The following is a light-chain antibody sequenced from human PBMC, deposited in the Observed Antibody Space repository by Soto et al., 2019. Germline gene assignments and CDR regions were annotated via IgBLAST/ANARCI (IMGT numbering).Light chain of an antibody. V-gene: IGKV3-15*01. J-gene: IGKJ5*01. CDR1: QSVSSN. CDR2: GAA. CDR3: QQYNRWPPIT. Sequence: VLTQSPATLSLSPGERATLSCRASQSVSSNLAWYQKKPGQAPRLIIYGAATRATGIPARFSGSGSGTEFNLTIRRLQSEDFAVYSCQQYNRWPPITFGQGTRLEIK.